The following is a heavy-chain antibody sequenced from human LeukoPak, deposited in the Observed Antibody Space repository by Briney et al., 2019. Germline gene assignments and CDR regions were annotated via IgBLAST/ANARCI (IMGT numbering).Heavy chain of an antibody. CDR3: ARTGSAAAGYYFDY. J-gene: IGHJ4*02. D-gene: IGHD6-13*01. V-gene: IGHV1-69*13. CDR2: IIPIFGTA. CDR1: GGTFSSYA. Sequence: GASVKVSCKASGGTFSSYAISWVRQAPGQGPEWMGGIIPIFGTANYAQKFQGRVTITADESTSTAYMELSSLRSEDTAVYYCARTGSAAAGYYFDYWGQGTLVTVSS.